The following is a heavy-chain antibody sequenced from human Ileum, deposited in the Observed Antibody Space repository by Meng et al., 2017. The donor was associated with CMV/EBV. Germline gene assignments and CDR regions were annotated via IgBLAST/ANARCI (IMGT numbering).Heavy chain of an antibody. D-gene: IGHD2-2*01. J-gene: IGHJ4*02. CDR2: INAANGNT. CDR3: ARVYCSSTSCQYYFDY. Sequence: SGYTFTSYAIHWARQAHGQGFEWMGWINAANGNTQYSLKFQGRLTLTRDTSASTAYMELSSLRSEDTAMYYCARVYCSSTSCQYYFDYWGQGTLVTVSS. V-gene: IGHV1-3*01. CDR1: GYTFTSYA.